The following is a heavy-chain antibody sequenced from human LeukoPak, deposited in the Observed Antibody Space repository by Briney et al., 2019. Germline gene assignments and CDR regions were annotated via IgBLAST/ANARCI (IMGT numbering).Heavy chain of an antibody. CDR3: ARANDFWSGYHSYYFDY. J-gene: IGHJ4*02. CDR1: GYTFTSYG. D-gene: IGHD3-3*01. CDR2: ISAYNGNT. Sequence: GASVKVSCKASGYTFTSYGISWVRQAPGQGLEWMGWISAYNGNTNYAQKLQGRVTMTTDTSTSTAYMELRSLRSDDTAVYYCARANDFWSGYHSYYFDYWGQGTLVTVSS. V-gene: IGHV1-18*01.